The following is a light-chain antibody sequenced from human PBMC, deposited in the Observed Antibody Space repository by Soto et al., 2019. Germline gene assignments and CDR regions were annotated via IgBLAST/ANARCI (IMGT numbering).Light chain of an antibody. J-gene: IGLJ1*01. Sequence: QSAMTQPPSVSAAPGQKVTISCSGSSSNIGGNSVSWSQQLPGTAPKLLIYDDNKRPSGIPDRFSGSKSGTSATLGITGFETGDEADYYCGSWDSSLSAYVFGTGTKLTVL. V-gene: IGLV1-51*01. CDR1: SSNIGGNS. CDR2: DDN. CDR3: GSWDSSLSAYV.